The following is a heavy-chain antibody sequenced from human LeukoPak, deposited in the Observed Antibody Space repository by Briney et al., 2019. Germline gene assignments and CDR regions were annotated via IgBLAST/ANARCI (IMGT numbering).Heavy chain of an antibody. CDR2: ISYDGSNK. V-gene: IGHV3-30*18. CDR3: AKDDGDCGGDCGDWFDP. J-gene: IGHJ5*02. D-gene: IGHD2-21*02. Sequence: GRSLRLSCAASGFTYSIFGMHWVRQAPGKGLEWVAVISYDGSNKYYADSVKGRFTISRDNSKNTLYLQMNSLRSEDTAVYYCAKDDGDCGGDCGDWFDPWGQGTLLTVSS. CDR1: GFTYSIFG.